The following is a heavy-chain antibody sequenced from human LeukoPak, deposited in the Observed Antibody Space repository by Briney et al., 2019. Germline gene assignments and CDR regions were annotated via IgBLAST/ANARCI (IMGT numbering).Heavy chain of an antibody. CDR3: ASGDCSSTSCLDY. D-gene: IGHD2-2*01. CDR2: ITLDENTV. J-gene: IGHJ4*02. V-gene: IGHV3-74*01. CDR1: GFTFSREW. Sequence: GGSLRLSCVASGFTFSREWMHWVRQAPGKGLVWVSRITLDENTVHYADSVKGRFTISRDNSKNTLYLQMNSLRAEDTAVYYCASGDCSSTSCLDYWGQGTLVTVSS.